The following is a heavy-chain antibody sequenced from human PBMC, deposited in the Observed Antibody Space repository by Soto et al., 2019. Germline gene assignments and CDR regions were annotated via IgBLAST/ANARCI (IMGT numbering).Heavy chain of an antibody. CDR1: GGTFSSYT. V-gene: IGHV1-69*13. D-gene: IGHD1-26*01. J-gene: IGHJ4*02. Sequence: SVKVSCKASGGTFSSYTINWVRQAAGQGLEWMGGLLPIFGTANYAQKFQGRVTFIADESTSTAYMELSSLRSEDTAVYYCTRGGSYPKNLDYWGQGTLVTVSS. CDR2: LLPIFGTA. CDR3: TRGGSYPKNLDY.